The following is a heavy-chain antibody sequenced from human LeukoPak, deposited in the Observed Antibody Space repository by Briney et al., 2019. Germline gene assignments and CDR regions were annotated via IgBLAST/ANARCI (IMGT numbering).Heavy chain of an antibody. Sequence: ASVKVSCKTSGYTFISYAISWVRQAPGQGLEWMGWISAHNGNTNYAQNLQGRVTMTTDTSTSTAYMELRSLRSDDTAVYYCARQGYGGHSQGAADYWGQGTLVTVSS. V-gene: IGHV1-18*01. D-gene: IGHD4-23*01. CDR1: GYTFISYA. CDR3: ARQGYGGHSQGAADY. J-gene: IGHJ4*02. CDR2: ISAHNGNT.